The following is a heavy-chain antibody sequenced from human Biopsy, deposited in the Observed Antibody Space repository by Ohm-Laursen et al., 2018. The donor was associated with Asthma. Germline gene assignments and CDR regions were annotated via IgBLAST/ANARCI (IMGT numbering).Heavy chain of an antibody. Sequence: SLRLSCAASGFTFSSYRMHWVRQAPGKGLVWVSRINSDGSSTSYADSVKGRFTISRDNAKNALYLQMNSLRAEDTAVYYCARDLTMVQGGFADYWGQGTLVTVSS. CDR2: INSDGSST. J-gene: IGHJ4*02. CDR3: ARDLTMVQGGFADY. D-gene: IGHD3-10*01. V-gene: IGHV3-74*01. CDR1: GFTFSSYR.